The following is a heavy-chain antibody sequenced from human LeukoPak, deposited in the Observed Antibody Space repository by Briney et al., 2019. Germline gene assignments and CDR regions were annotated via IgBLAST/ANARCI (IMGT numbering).Heavy chain of an antibody. CDR1: GYSFTTFG. Sequence: GASVKVSCKASGYSFTTFGITWVRQAPGQGLEWLGWISPYSGNTDYAQKLQGRVTMTIDTSTTTAYLELRSLRYDDTAIYYCAKDVNNWNPQSGWFGPWGQGTLVTVSS. CDR2: ISPYSGNT. J-gene: IGHJ5*02. V-gene: IGHV1-18*01. D-gene: IGHD1-1*01. CDR3: AKDVNNWNPQSGWFGP.